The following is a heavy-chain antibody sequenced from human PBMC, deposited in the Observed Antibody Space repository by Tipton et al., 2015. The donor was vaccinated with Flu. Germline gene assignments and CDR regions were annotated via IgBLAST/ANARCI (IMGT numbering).Heavy chain of an antibody. J-gene: IGHJ6*02. CDR1: GYTFTSYY. CDR3: AREAYCGGDCYNYYYGMDV. Sequence: QLVQSGPEVKKPGASVKVSCKASGYTFTSYYMHWVRQAPGQGLEWMGIINPSGGSTSYAQKFQGRVTMTRDTSTSTVYMELSSLRSEDTAVYYCAREAYCGGDCYNYYYGMDVWGQGTTVTVSS. D-gene: IGHD2-21*01. CDR2: INPSGGST. V-gene: IGHV1-46*01.